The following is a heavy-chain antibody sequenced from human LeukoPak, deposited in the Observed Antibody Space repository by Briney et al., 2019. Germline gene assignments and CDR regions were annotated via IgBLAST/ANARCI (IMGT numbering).Heavy chain of an antibody. CDR1: GYTFTDYY. V-gene: IGHV1-2*02. D-gene: IGHD2-15*01. CDR2: INSKSGVT. CDR3: ARFVEAFDY. Sequence: GASVKVSCKASGYTFTDYYMHWVRQAPGQGLEWMAWINSKSGVTAYAEKFQGRVTLTRDTSISTAYMELSRLRSDDTALYYCARFVEAFDYWGQGTLVTVSS. J-gene: IGHJ4*02.